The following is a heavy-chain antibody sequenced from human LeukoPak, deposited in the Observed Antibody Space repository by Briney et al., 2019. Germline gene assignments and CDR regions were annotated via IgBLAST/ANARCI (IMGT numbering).Heavy chain of an antibody. CDR3: ARESTEDRPGS. D-gene: IGHD5/OR15-5a*01. Sequence: GGSLRLSCAASGFTFSSYSMNWVRQAPGKGLEWVANIDQDGSDKNYVGSVKGRFTISRDDAKNSLFLQMNGLRAEDTAVYYCARESTEDRPGSWGQGTLVTVSS. CDR1: GFTFSSYS. J-gene: IGHJ5*02. V-gene: IGHV3-7*01. CDR2: IDQDGSDK.